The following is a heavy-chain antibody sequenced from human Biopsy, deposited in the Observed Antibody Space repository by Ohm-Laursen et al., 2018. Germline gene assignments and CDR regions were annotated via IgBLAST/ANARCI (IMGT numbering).Heavy chain of an antibody. Sequence: SLRLSCAASGFTFSSYGMTWVRQAPGKGLEWVSSITGDGGSIHYADSVKGRFTISRDNSKNTLYMQMNSLRAEDMAVYYCARKYSGFDIWGQGTMVSVSS. CDR2: ITGDGGSI. CDR1: GFTFSSYG. D-gene: IGHD5-12*01. CDR3: ARKYSGFDI. V-gene: IGHV3-23*01. J-gene: IGHJ3*02.